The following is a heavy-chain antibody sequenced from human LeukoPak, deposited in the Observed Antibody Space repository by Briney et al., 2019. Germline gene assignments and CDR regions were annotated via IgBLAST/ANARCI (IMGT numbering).Heavy chain of an antibody. CDR1: GFTFSSYN. J-gene: IGHJ6*03. D-gene: IGHD1-26*01. CDR3: ARDPYSGGYGPYYYYYMDV. CDR2: ITSSSSYI. V-gene: IGHV3-21*06. Sequence: PGGSLRLSFAASGFTFSSYNMNWVRQAPGKGREWVSSITSSSSYIYYADSVKGRFTISRDNAKNSLYLQMDSLRVEDTAVYYCARDPYSGGYGPYYYYYMDVWGEGTTVTISS.